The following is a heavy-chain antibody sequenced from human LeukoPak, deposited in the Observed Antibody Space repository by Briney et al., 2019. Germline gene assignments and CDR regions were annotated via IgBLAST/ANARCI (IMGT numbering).Heavy chain of an antibody. CDR3: ARDYVWGSYREDYFDY. Sequence: GGSLRLSCAASGFTFSSYWMSWVRQAPGRGLEWVANIKQDGSEKYYVDSVKGRFTISRDNAKNSLYLQMNSLRAEDTAVYYCARDYVWGSYREDYFDYWGQGTLVTVSS. J-gene: IGHJ4*02. CDR2: IKQDGSEK. D-gene: IGHD3-16*02. V-gene: IGHV3-7*01. CDR1: GFTFSSYW.